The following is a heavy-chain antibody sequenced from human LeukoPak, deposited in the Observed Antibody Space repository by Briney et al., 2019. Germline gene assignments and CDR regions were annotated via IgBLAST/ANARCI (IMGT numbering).Heavy chain of an antibody. J-gene: IGHJ4*02. V-gene: IGHV3-7*01. CDR2: IKEDGSEK. Sequence: GGSLRLSCAASGFSFGSYWMNWVRQAPGKGLEWVANIKEDGSEKYYVDSVKGRFTISGDSAKNALYLQMNSLRAEDTAVYYCARLGLGGYSYSLDYWGQGTLVTVSS. D-gene: IGHD2-21*01. CDR1: GFSFGSYW. CDR3: ARLGLGGYSYSLDY.